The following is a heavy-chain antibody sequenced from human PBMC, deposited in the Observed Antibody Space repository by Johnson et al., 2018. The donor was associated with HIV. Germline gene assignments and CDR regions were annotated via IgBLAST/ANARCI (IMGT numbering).Heavy chain of an antibody. CDR3: AKEGRDCTGGVCYSLAFDI. CDR2: ISYDGSNK. CDR1: GFTFSSYG. Sequence: VQLVESGGGVVQPGRSLRLSCAASGFTFSSYGMHWVRQAPGKGLELVAVISYDGSNKYYADSVKGRFTISIDNSKNTLYLQMNSLRAEDTAVYYCAKEGRDCTGGVCYSLAFDIWGQGTMVTVSS. J-gene: IGHJ3*02. D-gene: IGHD2-8*02. V-gene: IGHV3-30*18.